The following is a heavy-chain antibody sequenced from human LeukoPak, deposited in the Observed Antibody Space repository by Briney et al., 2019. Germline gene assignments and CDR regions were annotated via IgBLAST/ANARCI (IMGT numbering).Heavy chain of an antibody. Sequence: VASVKVSCKASGDTFTSYTISWVRQAPGQGLVWLGRIIPILGLANYAQNLQGSVTITADKSTSTAYMELSSLRSDDTAVYYCAGRGTRRLPDAFDVWGQGTMVTVSS. D-gene: IGHD1-26*01. CDR3: AGRGTRRLPDAFDV. CDR1: GDTFTSYT. J-gene: IGHJ3*01. V-gene: IGHV1-69*02. CDR2: IIPILGLA.